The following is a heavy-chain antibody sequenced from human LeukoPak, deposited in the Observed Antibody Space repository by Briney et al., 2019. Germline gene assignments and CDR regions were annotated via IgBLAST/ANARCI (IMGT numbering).Heavy chain of an antibody. CDR1: GCSFISNS. CDR3: ARERSGNAFDI. V-gene: IGHV5-51*01. J-gene: IGHJ3*02. CDR2: IYPGDSDT. Sequence: GESLKISCKGSGCSFISNSIGWVRQMPGKGLEWMGIIYPGDSDTRYSPSFQGQVTISADKSISTAYLQWSSLKASDTAMYYCARERSGNAFDIWGQGTMVTVSS. D-gene: IGHD3-3*01.